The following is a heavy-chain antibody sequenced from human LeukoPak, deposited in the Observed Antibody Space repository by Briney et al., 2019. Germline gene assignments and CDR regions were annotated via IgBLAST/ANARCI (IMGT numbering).Heavy chain of an antibody. CDR2: ISSSSSYT. D-gene: IGHD3-9*01. J-gene: IGHJ6*04. CDR1: GFTFSDYY. Sequence: GGSLRLSCAASGFTFSDYYMSWIRQAPGKGLEWVSYISSSSSYTNYADSVKGRFTISRDNAKNSLYLQMNSLRAEDTAVYYCARDGGSYYDILTGYSQLTYGMDVWGKRTTVTVSS. V-gene: IGHV3-11*06. CDR3: ARDGGSYYDILTGYSQLTYGMDV.